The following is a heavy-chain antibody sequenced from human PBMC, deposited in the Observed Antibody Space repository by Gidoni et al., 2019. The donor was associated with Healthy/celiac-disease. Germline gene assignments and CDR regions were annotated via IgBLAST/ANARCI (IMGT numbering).Heavy chain of an antibody. D-gene: IGHD3-22*01. CDR2: IYYSGST. Sequence: QLQLQESGPGLLKPSETLSLTCTVSGVSLISSSYYWGWIRQPPGKGLEWIGSIYYSGSTYYNPSLKSRVNISVDTSKNQFSLKLSSVTAADTAVYYCARFGTSYYDSSGYLDYWGQGTLVTVSS. CDR1: GVSLISSSYY. CDR3: ARFGTSYYDSSGYLDY. J-gene: IGHJ4*02. V-gene: IGHV4-39*01.